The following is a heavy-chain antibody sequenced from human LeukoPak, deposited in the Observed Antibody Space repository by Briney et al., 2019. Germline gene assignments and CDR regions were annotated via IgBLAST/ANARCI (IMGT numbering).Heavy chain of an antibody. J-gene: IGHJ4*02. V-gene: IGHV3-48*01. CDR3: ARDITIFGVIINFDY. CDR2: ISLSGSKI. Sequence: GGSLRLSCAASGFTFGGYNMNWIRQAPGKGLEWVSYISLSGSKIDYADSVKGRFTISRDNAKNSLYLQMNSLRAEDTAEYYCARDITIFGVIINFDYWGRGTLVTVSS. D-gene: IGHD3-3*01. CDR1: GFTFGGYN.